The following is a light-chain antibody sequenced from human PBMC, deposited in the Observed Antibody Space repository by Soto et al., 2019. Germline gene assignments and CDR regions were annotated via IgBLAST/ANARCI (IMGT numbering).Light chain of an antibody. CDR3: QQSYSRPRT. CDR2: TTS. Sequence: DIQMNQSTSSLSATLGDRVTITCRSSQSISTYLNWYQQKPGKAPNLLIYTTSNLESGVPSRFSGSGSGTDFTLTINSLQPEDFATYFCQQSYSRPRTFGQGTKVDIK. V-gene: IGKV1-39*01. J-gene: IGKJ1*01. CDR1: QSISTY.